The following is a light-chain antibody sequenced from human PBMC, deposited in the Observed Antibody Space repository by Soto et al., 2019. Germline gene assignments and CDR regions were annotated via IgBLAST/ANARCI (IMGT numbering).Light chain of an antibody. Sequence: QSVMTHPPSVSAAPGQKVTISCSGSSCNIGGNSVSWYQQLPGTAPKLLIYDDNNRPSGIPDRFSGSKSGTSATLGITGFQTGDEADYYCGSWDSSLSAYVFGTGTKPTVL. CDR2: DDN. CDR3: GSWDSSLSAYV. J-gene: IGLJ1*01. V-gene: IGLV1-51*01. CDR1: SCNIGGNS.